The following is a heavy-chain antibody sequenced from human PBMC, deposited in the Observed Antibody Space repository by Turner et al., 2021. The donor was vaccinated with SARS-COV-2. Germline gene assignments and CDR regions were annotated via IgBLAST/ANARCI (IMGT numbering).Heavy chain of an antibody. CDR3: ARDYYYYDRRGHGWYYFDY. CDR1: GLTVDTNY. V-gene: IGHV3-53*04. D-gene: IGHD3-22*01. J-gene: IGHJ4*02. Sequence: EVQLVESGGGLVQRGGSLGLSTSASGLTVDTNYMAWIREALRKGLELVSLIYGGWTTYYADSVKGRLTISRHTSENTLYLQMNSLKTADTAVYYCARDYYYYDRRGHGWYYFDYWGRGTMVTVSS. CDR2: IYGGWTT.